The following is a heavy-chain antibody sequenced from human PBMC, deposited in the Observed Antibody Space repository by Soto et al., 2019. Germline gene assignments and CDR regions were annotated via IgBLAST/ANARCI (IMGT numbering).Heavy chain of an antibody. D-gene: IGHD6-19*01. Sequence: GASVKVSCKASGGTFSSYTISWVRQAPGQGLEWMGRIIPILGIANYAQKFQGRVTITADKSTSTAYMELSSLRSEDTAVYYCARDNPYSSGWPPHAFDIWGQGTMVTVSS. V-gene: IGHV1-69*04. J-gene: IGHJ3*02. CDR2: IIPILGIA. CDR3: ARDNPYSSGWPPHAFDI. CDR1: GGTFSSYT.